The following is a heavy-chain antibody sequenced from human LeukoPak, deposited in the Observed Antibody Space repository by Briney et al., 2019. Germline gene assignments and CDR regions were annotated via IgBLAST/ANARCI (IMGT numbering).Heavy chain of an antibody. CDR1: GGSISSYY. V-gene: IGHV4-59*01. Sequence: SETLSLTCTVSGGSISSYYWSWIRQPPGKVLEWIGYIYYSGSTNYNPSLKSRVTISVDTSKNQFSLKLSSVTAADTAVYYCARDALGSSWTLYYYDSSGPRYFDLWGRGTLVTVSS. J-gene: IGHJ2*01. CDR3: ARDALGSSWTLYYYDSSGPRYFDL. D-gene: IGHD3-22*01. CDR2: IYYSGST.